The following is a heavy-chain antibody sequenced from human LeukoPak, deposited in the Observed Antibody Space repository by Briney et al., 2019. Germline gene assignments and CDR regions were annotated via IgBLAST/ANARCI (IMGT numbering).Heavy chain of an antibody. CDR1: GGSISSSSYY. J-gene: IGHJ4*02. V-gene: IGHV4-39*07. D-gene: IGHD6-6*01. CDR3: AREGPYIAAPQGADY. Sequence: PSETLSLTCTVSGGSISSSSYYWGWIRQPPGKGLEWIGSIYYSGSTNYNPSLKSRVTISVDTSKNQFSLKLSSVTAADTAVYYCAREGPYIAAPQGADYWGQGTLVTVSS. CDR2: IYYSGST.